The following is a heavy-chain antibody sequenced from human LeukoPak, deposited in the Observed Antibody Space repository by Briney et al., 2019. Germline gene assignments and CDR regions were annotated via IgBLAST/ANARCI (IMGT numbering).Heavy chain of an antibody. Sequence: ASVTVSCKASGYTFTIYGISWVRQAPGQGLEWMGWISAYNGNTNYAQKLQGRVTMTTDTSTSTAYMELRSLRSDDTAVCYCAREWDGDPPANWFDPWGQGTLVTVSS. CDR2: ISAYNGNT. V-gene: IGHV1-18*01. J-gene: IGHJ5*02. CDR3: AREWDGDPPANWFDP. D-gene: IGHD2-21*02. CDR1: GYTFTIYG.